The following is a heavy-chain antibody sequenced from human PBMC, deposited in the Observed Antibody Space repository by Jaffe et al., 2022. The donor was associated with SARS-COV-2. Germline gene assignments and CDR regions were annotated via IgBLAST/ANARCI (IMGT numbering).Heavy chain of an antibody. CDR1: GFTFSSYE. D-gene: IGHD4-4*01. V-gene: IGHV3-48*03. CDR3: ARAHSNGPEFDY. J-gene: IGHJ4*02. Sequence: EVQLVESGGGLVQPGGSLRLSCAASGFTFSSYEMNWVRQAPGKGLEWVSYISSSGSTIYYADSVKGRFTISRDNAKNSLYLQMNSLRAEDTAVYYCARAHSNGPEFDYWGQGTLVTVSS. CDR2: ISSSGSTI.